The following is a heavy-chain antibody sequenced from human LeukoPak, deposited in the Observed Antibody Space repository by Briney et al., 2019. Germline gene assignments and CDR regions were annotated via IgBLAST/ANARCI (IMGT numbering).Heavy chain of an antibody. J-gene: IGHJ6*03. CDR1: GFTFSSYW. V-gene: IGHV3-7*01. CDR2: IKQDGSEK. D-gene: IGHD2-21*01. Sequence: GGSLRLSCAASGFTFSSYWMSWVRQAPGKGLEWVANIKQDGSEKYYVDSAKGRFTISRDNAKNSLYLQMNSLRAEDTAVYYCARESYCGGDCYEDYYYYYMDVWGKGTTVTVSS. CDR3: ARESYCGGDCYEDYYYYYMDV.